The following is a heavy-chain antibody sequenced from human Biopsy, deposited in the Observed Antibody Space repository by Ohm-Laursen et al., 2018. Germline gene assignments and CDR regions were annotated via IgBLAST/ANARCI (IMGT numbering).Heavy chain of an antibody. CDR2: ISWNRVGI. CDR3: AKIHCSGGSCYPNAFDM. Sequence: SLRLSCAASGFIFADYAMHWVRHAPGPGLEWVSGISWNRVGIGYADSVKGRFTISRDNAKNFLYLEMNNLRPEDTALYYCAKIHCSGGSCYPNAFDMWGHGTRVTVS. J-gene: IGHJ3*02. V-gene: IGHV3-9*01. CDR1: GFIFADYA. D-gene: IGHD2-15*01.